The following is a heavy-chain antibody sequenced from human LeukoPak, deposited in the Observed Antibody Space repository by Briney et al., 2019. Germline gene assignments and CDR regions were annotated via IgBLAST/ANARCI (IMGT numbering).Heavy chain of an antibody. Sequence: PGGSLRLSCAASGFTFSSYSMNWVRQAPGKGLEWVSYISSDSRTIYYADSVKGRFTISRDNAKNTPSLQMNSLRAEDTAVYYCAREQYASDDALDIWGEGTMVTVSS. CDR3: AREQYASDDALDI. CDR1: GFTFSSYS. J-gene: IGHJ3*02. V-gene: IGHV3-48*01. D-gene: IGHD5-24*01. CDR2: ISSDSRTI.